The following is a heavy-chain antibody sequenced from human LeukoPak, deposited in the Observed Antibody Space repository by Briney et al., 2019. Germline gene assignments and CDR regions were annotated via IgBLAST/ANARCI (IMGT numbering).Heavy chain of an antibody. V-gene: IGHV3-23*01. CDR2: ISESGGGT. Sequence: GGSLRLSCAAPGFAFRSYGMTRVRQVPGKGLEWVSGISESGGGTFYADSVKGRFTISRDNSKNTLFLQMNSLRSEDTAVYYCAKVGIGWVAFENWGQGTQVTVSS. J-gene: IGHJ4*02. D-gene: IGHD1-1*01. CDR3: AKVGIGWVAFEN. CDR1: GFAFRSYG.